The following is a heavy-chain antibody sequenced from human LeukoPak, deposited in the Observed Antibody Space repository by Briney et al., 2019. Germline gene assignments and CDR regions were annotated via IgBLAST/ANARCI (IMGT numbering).Heavy chain of an antibody. Sequence: SETLSLTCSVSGASTSTNSYFWGWVRQPPGEGLEWIGNIYYSGSTYYNPSLKSRVTISLDTSKNQFSLKLSSVTAADTAVYYCARDYRPYSSSWYYDYWGQGTLVTVSS. CDR1: GASTSTNSYF. V-gene: IGHV4-39*07. J-gene: IGHJ4*02. CDR2: IYYSGST. D-gene: IGHD6-13*01. CDR3: ARDYRPYSSSWYYDY.